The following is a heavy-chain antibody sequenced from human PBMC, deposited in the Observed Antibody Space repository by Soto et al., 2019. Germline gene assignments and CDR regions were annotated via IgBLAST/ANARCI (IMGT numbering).Heavy chain of an antibody. Sequence: QVQLQESGPGQVKPAETLSLTCTVSGGSITNNYWSWIRQSPGKGLEWIGCSYYSGSTSYNPSLRSRVTISIDTSKTQFSLRLRSMTAADTAVYYCARRQNWNNLFDTWGQGTLVTVSS. CDR1: GGSITNNY. J-gene: IGHJ5*02. CDR3: ARRQNWNNLFDT. CDR2: SYYSGST. V-gene: IGHV4-59*08. D-gene: IGHD1-1*01.